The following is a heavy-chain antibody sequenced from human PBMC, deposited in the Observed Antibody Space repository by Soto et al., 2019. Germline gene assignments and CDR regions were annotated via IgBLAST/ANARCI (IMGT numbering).Heavy chain of an antibody. Sequence: ASVQVSCKASGYTFTAYYMHWVRQAPGQGLEWMGWINPNSGGTYHAQNFQGRVTMTRDTSTTTAYMELASLRSDDTAVYYCARGGGRGYNELDPWGHGPLVTVAS. CDR2: INPNSGGT. D-gene: IGHD5-12*01. J-gene: IGHJ5*02. CDR3: ARGGGRGYNELDP. V-gene: IGHV1-2*02. CDR1: GYTFTAYY.